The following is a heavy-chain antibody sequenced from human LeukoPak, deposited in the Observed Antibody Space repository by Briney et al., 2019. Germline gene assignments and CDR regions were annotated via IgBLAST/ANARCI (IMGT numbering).Heavy chain of an antibody. J-gene: IGHJ6*02. CDR1: GGTFSSYA. D-gene: IGHD6-6*01. CDR3: ARDPENPMYSSSSPYYYYGMDV. CDR2: IIPILGIA. Sequence: GASVKVSCKASGGTFSSYAISWVRQAPGQGLEWMGRIIPILGIANYAQKFQGRVTITADKSTSTAYMELSSLRSEDTAVYYCARDPENPMYSSSSPYYYYGMDVWGQGTTVTVSS. V-gene: IGHV1-69*04.